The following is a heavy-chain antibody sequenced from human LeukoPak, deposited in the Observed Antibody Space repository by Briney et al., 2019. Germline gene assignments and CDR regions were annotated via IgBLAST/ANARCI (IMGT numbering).Heavy chain of an antibody. V-gene: IGHV7-4-1*02. CDR1: GYTFTSYA. J-gene: IGHJ4*02. Sequence: HRASVKVSCKASGYTFTSYAMNWVRQAPGQGLEWMGWINTNTGNPTYAQGFTGRFVFSLDTSVSTAYLQISSLKAEDTAVYYCARDSTYYYDSSGYYYFLDYWGQGTLVTVSS. CDR2: INTNTGNP. D-gene: IGHD3-22*01. CDR3: ARDSTYYYDSSGYYYFLDY.